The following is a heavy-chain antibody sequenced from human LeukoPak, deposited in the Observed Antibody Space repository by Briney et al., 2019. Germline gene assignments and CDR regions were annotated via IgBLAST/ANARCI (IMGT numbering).Heavy chain of an antibody. CDR3: ARSKGWYSTDAFDI. V-gene: IGHV3-74*03. CDR2: INGDGSNT. D-gene: IGHD6-19*01. CDR1: GFTFSSHW. J-gene: IGHJ3*02. Sequence: GGSLRLSCAASGFTFSSHWMHWVRQAPGKGLVWVSRINGDGSNTTYADSVKGRFTISRDNARNTLYLQMNSLRAEDTAVYHCARSKGWYSTDAFDIWGQGTMVTVSS.